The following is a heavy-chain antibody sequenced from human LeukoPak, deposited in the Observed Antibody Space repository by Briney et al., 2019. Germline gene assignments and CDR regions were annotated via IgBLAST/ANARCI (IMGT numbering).Heavy chain of an antibody. D-gene: IGHD2-15*01. CDR1: VHSFRSYG. V-gene: IGHV3-30*02. J-gene: IGHJ4*02. CDR2: IRYDGSNT. CDR3: ASQGVPAALDY. Sequence: PRGSLRLSCAASVHSFRSYGMHWLRRAPGKGLEWVAFIRYDGSNTYYADSVKGRFTISRDNSKNTLYLQMNSLRAEDTAVYYCASQGVPAALDYWGQGTLVTVPS.